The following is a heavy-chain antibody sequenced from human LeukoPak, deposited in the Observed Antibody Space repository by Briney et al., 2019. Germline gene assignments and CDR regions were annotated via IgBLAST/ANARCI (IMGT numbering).Heavy chain of an antibody. V-gene: IGHV3-74*01. D-gene: IGHD5-12*01. Sequence: GGSLRLSCAASGFTFSNAWMSWVRQAPGKGLEWVSRINPDGSTTNYADSVKGRFTISRDNAKNTVYLQMNSLRAEDTALYHCVRVLSGSWDWFDPWGQGTLVTVSS. CDR3: VRVLSGSWDWFDP. CDR1: GFTFSNAW. J-gene: IGHJ5*02. CDR2: INPDGSTT.